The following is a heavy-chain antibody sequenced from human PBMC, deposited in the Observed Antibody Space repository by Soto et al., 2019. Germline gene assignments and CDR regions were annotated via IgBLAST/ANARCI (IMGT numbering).Heavy chain of an antibody. CDR3: VRARSTDSRPDY. D-gene: IGHD3-22*01. CDR1: GFTFSLYS. CDR2: ITSSSSYI. Sequence: PGGSLRLSCAASGFTFSLYSMIWVRQAPGKGLEWVASITSSSSYIYYEESLKGRFTISRDNAKNSLFLQLDSLRAEDTAVYFCVRARSTDSRPDYWGQGTLVTVSS. V-gene: IGHV3-21*01. J-gene: IGHJ4*02.